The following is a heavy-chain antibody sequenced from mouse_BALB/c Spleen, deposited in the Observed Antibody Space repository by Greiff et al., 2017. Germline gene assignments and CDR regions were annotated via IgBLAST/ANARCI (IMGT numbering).Heavy chain of an antibody. J-gene: IGHJ3*01. CDR1: GFTFSSYA. Sequence: EVMLVESGGGLVKPGGSLKLSCAASGFTFSSYAMSWVRQSPEKRLEWVAEISSGGSYTYYPDTVTGRFTISRDNAKNTLYLEMSSLRSEDTAMYYCARDRVYGQSLAYWGQGTLVTVSA. CDR2: ISSGGSYT. D-gene: IGHD1-2*01. V-gene: IGHV5-9-4*01. CDR3: ARDRVYGQSLAY.